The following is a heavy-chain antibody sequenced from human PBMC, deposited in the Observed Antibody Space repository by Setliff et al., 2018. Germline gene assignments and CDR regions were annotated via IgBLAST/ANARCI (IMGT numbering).Heavy chain of an antibody. D-gene: IGHD2-2*01. CDR1: GYTFTPYS. CDR3: ARDSRGEAGSTRQNTFDY. J-gene: IGHJ4*02. V-gene: IGHV1-3*01. CDR2: INSGNGST. Sequence: GASVKVSCKASGYTFTPYSMHWVRQAPGQRLEWLGWINSGNGSTSYAQKFQGRVTMTRDTSTSTVYMELSSLRSEDTAVYYCARDSRGEAGSTRQNTFDYWGQGTLVTVSS.